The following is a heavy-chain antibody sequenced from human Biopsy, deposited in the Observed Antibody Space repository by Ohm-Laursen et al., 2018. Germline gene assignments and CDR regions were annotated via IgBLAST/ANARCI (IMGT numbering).Heavy chain of an antibody. D-gene: IGHD3-3*01. V-gene: IGHV1-18*01. CDR2: ISLYNGDT. CDR1: GYTFTNYG. J-gene: IGHJ4*02. Sequence: ASVKVSSNVSGYTFTNYGISWVWQAPGQGLEWMGGISLYNGDTDYAQKLQGRVTMNTDTSTSTAYMDLRSLRSDDTAVYYCPRDRWPHVTLLGLVVFDFWGQGTLVIVSS. CDR3: PRDRWPHVTLLGLVVFDF.